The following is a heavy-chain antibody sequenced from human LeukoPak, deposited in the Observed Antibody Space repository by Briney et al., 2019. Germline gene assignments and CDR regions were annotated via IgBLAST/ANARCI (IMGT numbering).Heavy chain of an antibody. J-gene: IGHJ4*02. CDR1: GFTFSSYS. D-gene: IGHD2-2*01. CDR3: ARDRDYCNSTSCPYYFDY. V-gene: IGHV3-21*01. Sequence: GGSLRLSCAASGFTFSSYSMNWVRQAPGKGLEWVSSISSSSSYIYYADSVKGRFTISRDNAKNSLYLQMNSLRAEDTAVYYCARDRDYCNSTSCPYYFDYWGQGTLVTVSS. CDR2: ISSSSSYI.